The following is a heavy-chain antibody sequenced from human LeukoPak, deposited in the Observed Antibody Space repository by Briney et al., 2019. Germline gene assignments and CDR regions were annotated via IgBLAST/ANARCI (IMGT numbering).Heavy chain of an antibody. CDR1: GGSISSYY. J-gene: IGHJ4*02. CDR3: ASRSSIWSGYQDTLYYFDS. D-gene: IGHD3-3*01. CDR2: IYYSGST. Sequence: SETLSLTCTVSGGSISSYYWSWIRQPPGERLEWIGHIYYSGSTNYNPSLKSRVTISVDTSKNQSSLKLSSVTAADTAVYYCASRSSIWSGYQDTLYYFDSWGQGTLVTVSS. V-gene: IGHV4-59*01.